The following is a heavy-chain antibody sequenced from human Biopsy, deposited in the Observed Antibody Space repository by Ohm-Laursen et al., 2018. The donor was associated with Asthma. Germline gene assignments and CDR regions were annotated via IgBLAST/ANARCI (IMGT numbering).Heavy chain of an antibody. D-gene: IGHD4-17*01. CDR2: ISSSSSTI. CDR3: ARPRWGPYGY. J-gene: IGHJ4*02. Sequence: SLRLSCAASGFTFSRYSMNWVRQAPGKGLEWVSYISSSSSTIYYADSVKGRFTISRDNAKNSLYPQMNSLRDEDTAVYYCARPRWGPYGYWGQGTLVTVSS. V-gene: IGHV3-48*02. CDR1: GFTFSRYS.